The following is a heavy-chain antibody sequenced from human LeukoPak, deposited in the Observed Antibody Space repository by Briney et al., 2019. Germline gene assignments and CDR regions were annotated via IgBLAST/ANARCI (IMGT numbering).Heavy chain of an antibody. Sequence: GGSLRVSCAASGFTFSSYAMSWVRQAPGKGLEWVSAISGSGGSTYYADSVKGRFTISRDNSKNTLYLQMNSLRAEDTAVYYCAKDGDYDFWSGYSPYNWFDPWGQGTLVTVSS. J-gene: IGHJ5*02. D-gene: IGHD3-3*01. V-gene: IGHV3-23*01. CDR2: ISGSGGST. CDR3: AKDGDYDFWSGYSPYNWFDP. CDR1: GFTFSSYA.